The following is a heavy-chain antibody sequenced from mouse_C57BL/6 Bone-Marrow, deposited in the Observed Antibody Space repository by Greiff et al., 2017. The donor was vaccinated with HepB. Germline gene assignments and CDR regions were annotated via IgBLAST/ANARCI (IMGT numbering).Heavy chain of an antibody. Sequence: VQLKESGPELVRPGVSVKISCKGSGYTFTDYAMHWVKQSHAKSLEWIGVISTYYGDASYNQKFKDKATMTVDKSSSTAYMELARLTSEDSAVYYCASRIFYYYGSSYWYFDVWGTGTTVTVSS. J-gene: IGHJ1*03. V-gene: IGHV1-67*01. CDR2: ISTYYGDA. D-gene: IGHD1-1*01. CDR3: ASRIFYYYGSSYWYFDV. CDR1: GYTFTDYA.